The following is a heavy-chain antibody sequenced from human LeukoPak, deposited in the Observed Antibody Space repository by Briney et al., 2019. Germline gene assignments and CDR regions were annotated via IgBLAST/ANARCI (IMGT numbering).Heavy chain of an antibody. D-gene: IGHD3-10*01. Sequence: SQTLSLTCTVSGGSISSGGHYWSWVRQHPVKGLEWIGYIYFSGYTYYNPSLKSRVTISVDTSKNQFSLKLSSVTAADTAVYYCARGTMECNWFDPWGQGTLVTVSS. CDR1: GGSISSGGHY. CDR3: ARGTMECNWFDP. CDR2: IYFSGYT. J-gene: IGHJ5*02. V-gene: IGHV4-31*03.